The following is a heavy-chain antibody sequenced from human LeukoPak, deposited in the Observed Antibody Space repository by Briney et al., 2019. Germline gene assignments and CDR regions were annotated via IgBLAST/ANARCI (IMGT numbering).Heavy chain of an antibody. J-gene: IGHJ4*02. CDR3: ARQTVLWFGESRSKGFDY. CDR1: GGSISSSIYY. D-gene: IGHD3-10*01. V-gene: IGHV4-39*01. CDR2: IYYSGST. Sequence: SETLSLTCTVYGGSISSSIYYWGWIRQPPGKGLEWIGSIYYSGSTYYNPSLKSRVTISVDTSKNQFSLKLSSVTAADTAVYYCARQTVLWFGESRSKGFDYWGQGNLVTVSS.